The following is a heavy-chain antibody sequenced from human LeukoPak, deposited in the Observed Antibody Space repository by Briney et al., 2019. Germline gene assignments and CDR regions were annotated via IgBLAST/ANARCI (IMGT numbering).Heavy chain of an antibody. Sequence: PSETLSLTCAVSGGSFSGYYWSWIRQPPGKGLEWIGEINHSGSTNYNPSLKSRVTISVDTSKNQFPLKLSSVTAADTAVYYCARLKGKWGHRANWFDPWGQGTLVTVSS. CDR3: ARLKGKWGHRANWFDP. CDR2: INHSGST. V-gene: IGHV4-34*01. D-gene: IGHD1-26*01. J-gene: IGHJ5*02. CDR1: GGSFSGYY.